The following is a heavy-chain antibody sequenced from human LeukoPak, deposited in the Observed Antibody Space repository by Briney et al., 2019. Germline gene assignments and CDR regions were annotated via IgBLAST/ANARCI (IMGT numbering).Heavy chain of an antibody. J-gene: IGHJ3*02. CDR2: ISSSSSTI. D-gene: IGHD3-9*01. V-gene: IGHV3-48*01. CDR3: ARDILTGYYGNIYAFDI. Sequence: GGSLRLSCAASGFTFSSYAMSWVRQAPGKGLEWVSYISSSSSTIYYADSVKGRFTISRDNAKNSLYLQMNSLRAEDTAVYYCARDILTGYYGNIYAFDIWGQGTMVTVSS. CDR1: GFTFSSYA.